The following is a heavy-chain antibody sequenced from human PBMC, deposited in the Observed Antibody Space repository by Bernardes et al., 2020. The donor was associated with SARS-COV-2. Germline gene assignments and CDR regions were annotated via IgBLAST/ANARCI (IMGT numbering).Heavy chain of an antibody. J-gene: IGHJ4*02. CDR1: GFTFSTYA. D-gene: IGHD3-16*01. CDR2: KSYHGSNK. CDR3: AREVASTGVWFDY. V-gene: IGHV3-30-3*01. Sequence: GGSLRLYCAAPGFTFSTYALHRVPQAPGKGLEWLAAKSYHGSNKIYTDAVKGRFTTSRDNSKTTRYLQMNSLRAENTAVYYCAREVASTGVWFDYWGQGTLVTGSS.